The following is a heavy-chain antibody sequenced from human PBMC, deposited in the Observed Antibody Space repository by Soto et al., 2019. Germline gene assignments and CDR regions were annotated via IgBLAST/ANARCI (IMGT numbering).Heavy chain of an antibody. Sequence: LRLSCVASGSSSDPFTMHWVRELPGKGLEWVAGLSWDCSTVAYADSVQGRFTISRDHAKNSVDLLMDSLRPDDTALYFCAVSSPDIVVLPSSIYFTSWGPGTQVTVSS. V-gene: IGHV3-9*02. CDR3: AVSSPDIVVLPSSIYFTS. CDR1: GSSSDPFT. D-gene: IGHD2-15*01. CDR2: LSWDCSTV. J-gene: IGHJ4*02.